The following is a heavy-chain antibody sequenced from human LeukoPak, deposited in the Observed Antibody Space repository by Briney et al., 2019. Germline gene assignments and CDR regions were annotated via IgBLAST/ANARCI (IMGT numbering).Heavy chain of an antibody. CDR1: GGSISSGGYY. Sequence: SETLSLTCTVSGGSISSGGYYWSWIRQHPGKGLEWIGYIYYSGSTYYNPSLKSRVTISVDTSKNQFSLKLSSVTAADTAVYYCARHIKSRGMLLSNWFDPWGQGTLVTVSS. V-gene: IGHV4-31*03. J-gene: IGHJ5*02. CDR3: ARHIKSRGMLLSNWFDP. CDR2: IYYSGST. D-gene: IGHD2/OR15-2a*01.